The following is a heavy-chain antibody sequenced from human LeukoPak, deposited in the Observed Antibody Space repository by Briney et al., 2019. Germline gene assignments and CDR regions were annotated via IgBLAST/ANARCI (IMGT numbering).Heavy chain of an antibody. D-gene: IGHD1-26*01. CDR1: GFTFTTYG. CDR2: IWHDGSDK. V-gene: IGHV3-33*01. Sequence: PGGSLRLSCAASGFTFTTYGMHWVRQAPGKGLEWVAIIWHDGSDKYYADSVRGRFTISRDNSKNTLYLQMNGLRDEDTAVYYCARDQGSSHFDYWGQGTLVTVSS. J-gene: IGHJ4*02. CDR3: ARDQGSSHFDY.